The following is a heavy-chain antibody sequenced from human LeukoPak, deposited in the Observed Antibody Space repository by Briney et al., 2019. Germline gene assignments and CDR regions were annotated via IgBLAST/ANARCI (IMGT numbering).Heavy chain of an antibody. J-gene: IGHJ4*02. D-gene: IGHD4-11*01. V-gene: IGHV4-59*08. CDR1: GGSISSYY. CDR2: VYYSGST. CDR3: ARLHSPPYPPDY. Sequence: SEALSLTCTVSGGSISSYYWSWVRQPPGKGLEWIGYVYYSGSTNYNPSVKSRVTISVDTSKNQFSLKLSSVTAADTAVYYCARLHSPPYPPDYWGQGTLVTVSS.